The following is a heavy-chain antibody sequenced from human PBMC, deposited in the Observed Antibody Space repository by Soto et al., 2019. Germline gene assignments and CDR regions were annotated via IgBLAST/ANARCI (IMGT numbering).Heavy chain of an antibody. V-gene: IGHV3-30*18. D-gene: IGHD3-9*01. CDR1: GFTFSDYG. Sequence: QVQLVESGGGVVQPGRSLRLSCAASGFTFSDYGMHWVRQAPGKGLEWVAVISYDGSNKYSADSVKGRFTISRDNSKDKLYLQMNSLRAEDTAVYYCAKASQHYDILTGSFDYWGQGTLVTVSS. CDR2: ISYDGSNK. J-gene: IGHJ4*02. CDR3: AKASQHYDILTGSFDY.